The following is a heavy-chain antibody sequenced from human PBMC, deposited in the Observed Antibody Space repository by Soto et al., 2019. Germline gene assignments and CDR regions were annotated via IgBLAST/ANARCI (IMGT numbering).Heavy chain of an antibody. J-gene: IGHJ4*02. CDR2: ISGSSTIT. V-gene: IGHV3-23*01. CDR3: AKDVVYAGLRRSDF. D-gene: IGHD2-8*02. Sequence: GGSLRLSCTASGFTFSNYALSWVRQSPGKGLEWVPSISGSSTITYSADSVTGRFTIFRDNTKNSLYLQMNSLRAEDTALYYCAKDVVYAGLRRSDFWGQGTLVTVSS. CDR1: GFTFSNYA.